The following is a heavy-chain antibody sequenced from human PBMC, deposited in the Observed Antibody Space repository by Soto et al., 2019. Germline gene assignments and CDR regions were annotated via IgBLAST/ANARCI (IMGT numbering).Heavy chain of an antibody. V-gene: IGHV3-23*01. J-gene: IGHJ3*02. CDR2: ISGSGGST. D-gene: IGHD4-17*01. CDR3: ANSYGDYVGVGAFDI. CDR1: GFTCISHA. Sequence: GGSLRLSCAASGFTCISHAMSWVRQAPGKGLEWVSAISGSGGSTYYADSVKGRFTISRDNSKNTLYLQMNSLRAEDTAVYYCANSYGDYVGVGAFDIWGQGTMVTVSS.